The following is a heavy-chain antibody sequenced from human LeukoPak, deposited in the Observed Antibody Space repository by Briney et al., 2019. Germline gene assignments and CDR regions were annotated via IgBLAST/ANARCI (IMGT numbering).Heavy chain of an antibody. CDR1: GHIVSGNY. D-gene: IGHD4-17*01. J-gene: IGHJ4*02. CDR3: ARIPHPDYADAQ. V-gene: IGHV3-48*03. Sequence: GGSLRLSCAASGHIVSGNYMSWVRQAPGKGLEWVSYISSSGGTMDYADSVKGRFTVSRDNGKKLVHLQLNSLRAEDTAVYFCARIPHPDYADAQWGQGTLVIVSS. CDR2: ISSSGGTM.